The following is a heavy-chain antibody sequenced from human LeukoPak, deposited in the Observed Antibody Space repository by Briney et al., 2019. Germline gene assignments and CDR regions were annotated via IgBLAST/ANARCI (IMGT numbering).Heavy chain of an antibody. D-gene: IGHD7-27*01. V-gene: IGHV4-59*08. CDR3: ASLPNPEAPYYFDY. CDR1: GGSISSYY. Sequence: SETLSLTCTVSGGSISSYYWSWLRQPPGKGLEWIGYIYYSGSTNYNPSLKSRVTISVDTSKNQFSLKLSSVTAADTAVYYCASLPNPEAPYYFDYWGQGTLVTVSS. J-gene: IGHJ4*02. CDR2: IYYSGST.